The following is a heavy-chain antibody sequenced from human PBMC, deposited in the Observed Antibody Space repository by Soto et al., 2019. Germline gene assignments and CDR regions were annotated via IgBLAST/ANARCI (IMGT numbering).Heavy chain of an antibody. Sequence: GGSLRLSCAASGYTFSSYAMSWVRQAPGKGLEWVSAISGGGGYTYYADSVKGRFTISRDNSENTLYLQMNSLRADDTAVYYCAKQVAEAVAGTSNWFDPWGQGTLVTVSS. J-gene: IGHJ5*02. V-gene: IGHV3-23*01. CDR2: ISGGGGYT. CDR1: GYTFSSYA. D-gene: IGHD6-19*01. CDR3: AKQVAEAVAGTSNWFDP.